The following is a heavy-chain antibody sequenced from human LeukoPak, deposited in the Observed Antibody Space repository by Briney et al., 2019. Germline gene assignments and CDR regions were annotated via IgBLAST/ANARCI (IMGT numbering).Heavy chain of an antibody. Sequence: SWIRQPPGKGLEWVGRIKSKTDGGKTDYATPEKGRFTISRDDSKNTLYLQMNSLKTEDTAVYYCTTDQGGSYWETHWGQGTLVTVSS. D-gene: IGHD1-26*01. CDR2: IKSKTDGGKT. V-gene: IGHV3-15*01. CDR3: TTDQGGSYWETH. J-gene: IGHJ4*02.